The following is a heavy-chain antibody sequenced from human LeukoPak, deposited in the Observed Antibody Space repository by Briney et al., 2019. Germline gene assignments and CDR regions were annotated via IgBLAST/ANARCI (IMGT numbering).Heavy chain of an antibody. D-gene: IGHD3-10*01. CDR1: GGSISSSSHY. CDR3: ARDVLLWFGEPN. Sequence: SETLSLTCTVSGGSISSSSHYWGWIRQPPGKGLEWIGSMYYSGSTYYNPSLKSRVTISVDTSKNQFSLKLSSVTAADTAVYYCARDVLLWFGEPNWGQGTLVTVSS. J-gene: IGHJ4*02. CDR2: MYYSGST. V-gene: IGHV4-39*07.